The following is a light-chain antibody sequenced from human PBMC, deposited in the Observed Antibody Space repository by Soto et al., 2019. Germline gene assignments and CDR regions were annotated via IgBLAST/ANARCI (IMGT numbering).Light chain of an antibody. CDR2: GAS. Sequence: EIVLTQSPGTLSLSPGERATLSCRASQSVSSSYLAWYQQKPGQAPRLLIYGASTSATGIPDRFSGSGSGTDFTFTISRLESEDFAVYFCQQYGSSPLTFGGGTKVEIK. J-gene: IGKJ4*01. CDR3: QQYGSSPLT. CDR1: QSVSSSY. V-gene: IGKV3-20*01.